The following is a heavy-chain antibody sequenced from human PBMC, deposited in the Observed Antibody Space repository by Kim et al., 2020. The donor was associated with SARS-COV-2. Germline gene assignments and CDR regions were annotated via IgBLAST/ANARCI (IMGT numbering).Heavy chain of an antibody. J-gene: IGHJ6*02. D-gene: IGHD2-21*02. V-gene: IGHV1-69*13. Sequence: SVKVSCKASGGTFSSYAISWVRQAPGQGLEWMGGIIPIFGTANYAQKFQGRVTITADESTSTAYMELSSLRSEDTAVYYCARDLSPVREYCGGDCSLYGMDVWGQGTTVTVSS. CDR2: IIPIFGTA. CDR3: ARDLSPVREYCGGDCSLYGMDV. CDR1: GGTFSSYA.